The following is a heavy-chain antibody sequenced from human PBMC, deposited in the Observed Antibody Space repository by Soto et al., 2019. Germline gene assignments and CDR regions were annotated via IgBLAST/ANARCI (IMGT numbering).Heavy chain of an antibody. CDR2: ISYDGSNK. CDR1: GFTFSSYG. D-gene: IGHD3-16*01. V-gene: IGHV3-30*18. Sequence: PGGSLRLSCAASGFTFSSYGMHWVRQAPGKGLEWVAVISYDGSNKYYADSVKGRFTISRDNSKNTLYLQMNSLRAEDTAVYYCAKDRGGVLIFDYSGQGTLVTVSS. J-gene: IGHJ4*02. CDR3: AKDRGGVLIFDY.